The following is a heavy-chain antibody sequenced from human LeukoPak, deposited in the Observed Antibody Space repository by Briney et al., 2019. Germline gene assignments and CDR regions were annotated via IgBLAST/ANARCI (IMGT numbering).Heavy chain of an antibody. Sequence: PGRSLRLSCAASGFTFDDYAMHWVRQAPGKGLAWVSGISWNSGSIGYADSVKGRFTISRDNAKNSLYLQMNSLRAEDTALYYCAKDIHDYVWGSYLHYWGQGTLVTVSS. CDR1: GFTFDDYA. CDR3: AKDIHDYVWGSYLHY. D-gene: IGHD3-16*02. J-gene: IGHJ4*02. V-gene: IGHV3-9*01. CDR2: ISWNSGSI.